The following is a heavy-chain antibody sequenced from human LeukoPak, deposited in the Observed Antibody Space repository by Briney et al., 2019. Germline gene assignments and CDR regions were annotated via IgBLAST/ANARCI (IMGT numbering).Heavy chain of an antibody. CDR3: ARGEFTYYYDSSGPAGY. Sequence: GSLRLSCAASGFTFSSYAMSWVRQAPGKWLEWIGEINHSGSTNYNPSLKSRVTISVDTSKNQFSLKLSSVTAADTAVYYCARGEFTYYYDSSGPAGYWGQGTLVTVSS. J-gene: IGHJ4*02. V-gene: IGHV4-34*01. CDR1: GFTFSSYA. CDR2: INHSGST. D-gene: IGHD3-22*01.